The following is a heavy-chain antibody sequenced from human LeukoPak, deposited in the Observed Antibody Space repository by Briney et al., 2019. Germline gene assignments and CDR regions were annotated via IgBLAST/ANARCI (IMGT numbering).Heavy chain of an antibody. D-gene: IGHD6-6*01. CDR3: ARGEWSSSPFDY. CDR2: ISSSSSYI. Sequence: GGSLRLSCAASGFTVSSYSMNWVRQAPGKGLEWVSFISSSSSYIYYADSVKGRFTVSRDNAKNSLYLQMNSLRAEDTAVYYCARGEWSSSPFDYWGQGTLVTVSS. V-gene: IGHV3-21*01. J-gene: IGHJ4*02. CDR1: GFTVSSYS.